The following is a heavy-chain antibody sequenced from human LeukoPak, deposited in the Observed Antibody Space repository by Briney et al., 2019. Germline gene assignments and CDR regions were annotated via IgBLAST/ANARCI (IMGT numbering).Heavy chain of an antibody. Sequence: GGSLRLSCAASGFTFRSYWMSWVRQAPGKGLEWVANIKQDGSQTAYVESVKGRFTISRDNAKNSVDLQTNSLRAEDTAVYYCARERAGSSLEGNWLDPWGQGTRVIVSS. J-gene: IGHJ5*02. V-gene: IGHV3-7*05. CDR2: IKQDGSQT. CDR1: GFTFRSYW. D-gene: IGHD3-3*01. CDR3: ARERAGSSLEGNWLDP.